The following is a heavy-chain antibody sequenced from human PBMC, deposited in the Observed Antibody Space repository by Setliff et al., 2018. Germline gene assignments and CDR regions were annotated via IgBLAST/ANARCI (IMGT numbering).Heavy chain of an antibody. D-gene: IGHD1-26*01. CDR2: IFSRGSM. Sequence: SETLSLTCTVSGDSISTGINYWSWIRQSAGRGLEWIGQIFSRGSMNYRPSLSSRVTISADSSKNQFSLQLVSVTASDTAVYYCARGDSSGNNYPVLDYWGQGILVTVSS. CDR3: ARGDSSGNNYPVLDY. CDR1: GDSISTGINY. J-gene: IGHJ4*02. V-gene: IGHV4-61*09.